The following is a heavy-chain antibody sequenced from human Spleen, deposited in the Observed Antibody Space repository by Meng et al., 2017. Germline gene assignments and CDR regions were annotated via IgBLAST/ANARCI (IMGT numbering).Heavy chain of an antibody. J-gene: IGHJ4*02. V-gene: IGHV1-2*02. Sequence: ASVKVSCKPSGYNFPDYYVHWVRRAPGQGLEWMGWINPNSGGTNYAQKFQGRVTMTRDTSISTAYMELSGLRSDDTAMYYCARDEDISAAGKLFGDYWGQGTLVTVSS. D-gene: IGHD6-13*01. CDR3: ARDEDISAAGKLFGDY. CDR1: GYNFPDYY. CDR2: INPNSGGT.